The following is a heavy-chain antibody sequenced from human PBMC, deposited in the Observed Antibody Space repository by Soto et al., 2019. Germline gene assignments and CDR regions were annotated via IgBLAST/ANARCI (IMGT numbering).Heavy chain of an antibody. D-gene: IGHD5-12*01. CDR3: ARLGEDSGYDRRYYYYGMDV. Sequence: ASVKVSCKASGGTFSSYAISWVRQAPGQGLECMGGIIPIFGTANYAQKFQGRVTITADESTSTAYMELSSLRSEDTAVYYCARLGEDSGYDRRYYYYGMDVWGQGTAVTVSS. J-gene: IGHJ6*02. CDR2: IIPIFGTA. V-gene: IGHV1-69*13. CDR1: GGTFSSYA.